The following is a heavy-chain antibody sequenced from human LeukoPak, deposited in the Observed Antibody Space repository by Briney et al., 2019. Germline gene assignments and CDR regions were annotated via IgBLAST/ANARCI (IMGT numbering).Heavy chain of an antibody. CDR1: GFTFSSYS. V-gene: IGHV3-21*01. CDR2: ISSSSSYI. CDR3: ARASPFGDAGP. D-gene: IGHD3-10*01. Sequence: GGSLSLSCAAAGFTFSSYSMKWVRQAPGKGLEWVSSISSSSSYIYYADSVKGRFTISRDNAKNSLYLQMNSLRAEDTAVYYCARASPFGDAGPWGQGTLVTVSS. J-gene: IGHJ5*02.